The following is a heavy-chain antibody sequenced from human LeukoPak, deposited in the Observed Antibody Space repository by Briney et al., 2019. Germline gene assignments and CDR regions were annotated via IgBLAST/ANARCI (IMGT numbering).Heavy chain of an antibody. CDR2: IGASSIPK. V-gene: IGHV3-48*03. D-gene: IGHD6-19*01. J-gene: IGHJ4*02. CDR3: ALLAVASDFDY. Sequence: PGGSLRLSCVVSGFPFSFYELNWVRQAPGKGQEWVSNIGASSIPKYYADSVKGRFSISRDNARNSLYLQMNSLRVEDTAVYYCALLAVASDFDYWGQGALVTVSS. CDR1: GFPFSFYE.